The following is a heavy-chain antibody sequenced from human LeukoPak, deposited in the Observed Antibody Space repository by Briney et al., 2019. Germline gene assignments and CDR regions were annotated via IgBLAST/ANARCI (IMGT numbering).Heavy chain of an antibody. CDR2: IYTRGNT. CDR3: ARMVPAGTHNY. CDR1: GGSISSGSYY. J-gene: IGHJ4*02. Sequence: PSETLSLTCGVSGGSISSGSYYWSWIRQPAGRGLEWIGRIYTRGNTKYNPSLKSRVTISLDTSKNQFSLRLTSVTAADTAVYFCARMVPAGTHNYWGQGLLVTVSS. V-gene: IGHV4-61*02. D-gene: IGHD2-2*01.